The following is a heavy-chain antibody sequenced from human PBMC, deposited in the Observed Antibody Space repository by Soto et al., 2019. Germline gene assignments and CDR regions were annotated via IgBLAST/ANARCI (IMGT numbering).Heavy chain of an antibody. Sequence: ASVKVSCKASGYTFTGYYMHWVRQAPGQGLEWMGWINPNSGGTNYAQKFQGWVTMTRDTSISTAYMELSRLRSDDTAVYYCARDQQLSPYGMDVWGQGTTVTVSS. CDR1: GYTFTGYY. CDR3: ARDQQLSPYGMDV. D-gene: IGHD6-13*01. J-gene: IGHJ6*02. V-gene: IGHV1-2*04. CDR2: INPNSGGT.